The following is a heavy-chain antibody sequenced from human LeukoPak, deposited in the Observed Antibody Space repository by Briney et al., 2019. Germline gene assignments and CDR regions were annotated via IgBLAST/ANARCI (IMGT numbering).Heavy chain of an antibody. CDR2: ISYDGSNK. J-gene: IGHJ6*02. V-gene: IGHV3-30*04. D-gene: IGHD3-3*01. CDR3: ARDIALPSTYYDFWSGSSYYYYYYGMDV. Sequence: GGSLRLSCAASGFTFSSYAMHWVRQAPGKGLEWVAVISYDGSNKYYADSVKGRFTISRDNSKNTLYLQMNSLRAEDTAVYYCARDIALPSTYYDFWSGSSYYYYYYGMDVWGQGTTVTVSS. CDR1: GFTFSSYA.